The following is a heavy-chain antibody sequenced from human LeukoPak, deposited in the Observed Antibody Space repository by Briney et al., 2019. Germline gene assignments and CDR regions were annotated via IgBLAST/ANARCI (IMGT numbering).Heavy chain of an antibody. Sequence: SETLSLTCAVYGGSFSGYYWSWIRQPPGKGLEWIWEINHSGSTNYNPSLKSRVTISVDTSKNQFSLKLSSVTAADTAVYYCARGGRRGSYDYWGQGTLVTVSS. CDR1: GGSFSGYY. D-gene: IGHD1-26*01. V-gene: IGHV4-34*01. J-gene: IGHJ4*02. CDR2: INHSGST. CDR3: ARGGRRGSYDY.